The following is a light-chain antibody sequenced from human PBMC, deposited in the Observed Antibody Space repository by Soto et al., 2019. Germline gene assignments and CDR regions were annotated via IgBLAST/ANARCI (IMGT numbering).Light chain of an antibody. CDR3: QQYGGSPRT. Sequence: EIVLTQSPGPLSLSPGERATLSCRASQSVSSSSLAWYQQKRGQAPRLIIHDASSRATGIPDRFSGSGSGTDFTLTISRLEPEDVAVYYCQQYGGSPRTLGQGTKVDIK. J-gene: IGKJ1*01. CDR1: QSVSSSS. CDR2: DAS. V-gene: IGKV3-20*01.